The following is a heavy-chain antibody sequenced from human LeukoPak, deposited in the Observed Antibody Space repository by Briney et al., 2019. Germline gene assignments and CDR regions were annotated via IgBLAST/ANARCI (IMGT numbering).Heavy chain of an antibody. CDR1: GGTFSSYA. D-gene: IGHD5-18*01. Sequence: SVKVSCKASGGTFSSYAISWVRQAPGQGLEWTGGIIPIFGTANYAQKFQGRVTITADESTSTAYMELSSLRSEDTAVYYCAQRMGQLWSANDYWGQGTLVTVSS. CDR2: IIPIFGTA. CDR3: AQRMGQLWSANDY. V-gene: IGHV1-69*13. J-gene: IGHJ4*02.